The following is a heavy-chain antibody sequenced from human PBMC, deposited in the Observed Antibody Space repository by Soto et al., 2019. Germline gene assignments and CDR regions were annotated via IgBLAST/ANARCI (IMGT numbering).Heavy chain of an antibody. CDR2: ISGSGGGT. Sequence: EVQLLESGGGLVQPGGSLRLSCAASGFTFSNYVMSWVRQAPGKGLEWVSAISGSGGGTYYADSVKGRFTISRDNSKNTLFLQMSSRRAEDTAVYYCAKDDCSSTSCYVDYWGQGTLVTVSS. V-gene: IGHV3-23*01. CDR3: AKDDCSSTSCYVDY. J-gene: IGHJ4*02. D-gene: IGHD2-2*01. CDR1: GFTFSNYV.